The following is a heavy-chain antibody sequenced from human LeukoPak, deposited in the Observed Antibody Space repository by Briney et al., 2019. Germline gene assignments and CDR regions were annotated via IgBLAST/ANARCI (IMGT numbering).Heavy chain of an antibody. CDR1: GYSFTTYW. J-gene: IGHJ4*02. V-gene: IGHV5-51*01. CDR2: IYPGDSKT. CDR3: ARLDSSSWYRYFDY. D-gene: IGHD6-13*01. Sequence: GESLKISCKGSGYSFTTYWIAWVRQMPGKGLEWMGIIYPGDSKTRYSPSFQGQVTISADKSISTAYLQWSTLKAADTAMYYCARLDSSSWYRYFDYWGQGTLVTVSS.